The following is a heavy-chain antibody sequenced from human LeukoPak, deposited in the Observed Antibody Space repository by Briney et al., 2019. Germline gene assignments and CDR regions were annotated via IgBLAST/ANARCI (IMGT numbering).Heavy chain of an antibody. CDR2: IYYSGST. D-gene: IGHD4-17*01. CDR3: ASPTTTVTTYAFDI. V-gene: IGHV4-59*08. CDR1: GGSISSYY. Sequence: MPSETLSLTCTVSGGSISSYYWSWIRQPPGKGLEWIGYIYYSGSTNYNPSLKSRVTISVDTSKNQFSLKLSSVTAADTAVYYCASPTTTVTTYAFDIWGQGTMVTVSS. J-gene: IGHJ3*02.